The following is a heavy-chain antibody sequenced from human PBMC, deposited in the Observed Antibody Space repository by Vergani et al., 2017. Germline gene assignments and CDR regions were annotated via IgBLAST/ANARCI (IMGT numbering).Heavy chain of an antibody. D-gene: IGHD4-17*01. V-gene: IGHV3-23*01. J-gene: IGHJ4*02. CDR3: AKDRQYGDYDLTFSSY. Sequence: EVQLLESGGGLVQPGGSLRLSCAASGFTFSSYAMSWVRQAPGKGLEWVSAISGSGGSTYYADSVKGRFTISRDNSKNTLYLQMNSLRAEDTAVYYCAKDRQYGDYDLTFSSYWGQGTLVTVSS. CDR1: GFTFSSYA. CDR2: ISGSGGST.